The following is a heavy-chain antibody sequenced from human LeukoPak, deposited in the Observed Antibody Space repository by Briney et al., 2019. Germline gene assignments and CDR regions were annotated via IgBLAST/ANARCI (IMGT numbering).Heavy chain of an antibody. CDR2: ISYDGSNK. D-gene: IGHD3-3*01. Sequence: PGRSLRLSCAASGLTFSSYGMHWVRQAPGKGLEWVAVISYDGSNKYYADSVKGRFTISRDNSKNTLYLQMNSLRAEDTAVYYCAKIRGVYYYYYGMDVWGKGTTVTVSS. CDR1: GLTFSSYG. CDR3: AKIRGVYYYYYGMDV. J-gene: IGHJ6*04. V-gene: IGHV3-30*18.